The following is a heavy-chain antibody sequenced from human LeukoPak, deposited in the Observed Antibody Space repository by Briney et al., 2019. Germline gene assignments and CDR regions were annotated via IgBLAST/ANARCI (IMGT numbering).Heavy chain of an antibody. CDR3: ARSTGATGGNFDY. J-gene: IGHJ4*02. Sequence: SETLSLTCTASGGSISSYYWSWIRQPPGKGLERIGYIYTSGSTNYNPSLKSRVTISVDTSKNQFSLKLSSVTAADTAVYYCARSTGATGGNFDYWGQGTLVTVSS. V-gene: IGHV4-4*09. CDR1: GGSISSYY. CDR2: IYTSGST. D-gene: IGHD1-26*01.